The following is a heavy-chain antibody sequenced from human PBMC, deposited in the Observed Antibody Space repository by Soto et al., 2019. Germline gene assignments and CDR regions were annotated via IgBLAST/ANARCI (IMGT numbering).Heavy chain of an antibody. J-gene: IGHJ3*02. CDR2: IYQTGNS. CDR3: ARGTMTDAFDI. CDR1: GGSVSNGTYS. Sequence: QLQLQESGSGLVKPSQTLSLTCAVSGGSVSNGTYSWSWIRQPPGQGLEWIGYIYQTGNSYDNPSLKGRXTXSXXRSKNQFSLKLSSVTAADTAVYYCARGTMTDAFDIWGQGTLVTVSS. V-gene: IGHV4-30-2*01. D-gene: IGHD3-3*01.